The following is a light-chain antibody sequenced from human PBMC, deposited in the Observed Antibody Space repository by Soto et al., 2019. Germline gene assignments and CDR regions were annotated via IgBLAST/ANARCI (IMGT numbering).Light chain of an antibody. J-gene: IGKJ1*01. V-gene: IGKV1-5*01. CDR3: QQYNSYS. CDR1: QSISNW. Sequence: DIQMTQSPSTLPASVGDIVTITCRASQSISNWLALYQQKPGTAPKVLIYHASNLQSGVPSRFSGSGSGTEFTLTISSLQPDDFATYYCQQYNSYSFGQGTKVDIK. CDR2: HAS.